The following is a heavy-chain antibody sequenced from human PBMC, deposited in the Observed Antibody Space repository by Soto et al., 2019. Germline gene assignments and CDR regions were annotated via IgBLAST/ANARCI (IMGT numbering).Heavy chain of an antibody. CDR2: IYSSGST. D-gene: IGHD3-9*01. CDR1: GASISNTGFY. CDR3: ARTTGSRSLDV. Sequence: QVQVQESGPGLVKPSETLSLTATVSGASISNTGFYWSWIRQTPGKGLEWIGYIYSSGSTTYNSSLKSRVTISLDTSKNQVSLNLTSVTAADTAIYYCARTTGSRSLDVWGHGTMVSVSS. V-gene: IGHV4-61*08. J-gene: IGHJ3*01.